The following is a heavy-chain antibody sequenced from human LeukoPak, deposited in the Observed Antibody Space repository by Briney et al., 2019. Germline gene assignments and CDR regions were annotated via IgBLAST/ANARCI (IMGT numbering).Heavy chain of an antibody. CDR2: IRSKANNYAT. D-gene: IGHD4-23*01. Sequence: GGSLRLSCAASGFTFSGSAMHWVRQASGKGLEWVGRIRSKANNYATGYAASLQGRFTICRDDSKNTAYLQMSSLKTEDTAVYYCTRSNSDYWGQGTLVTVSS. CDR1: GFTFSGSA. CDR3: TRSNSDY. J-gene: IGHJ4*02. V-gene: IGHV3-73*01.